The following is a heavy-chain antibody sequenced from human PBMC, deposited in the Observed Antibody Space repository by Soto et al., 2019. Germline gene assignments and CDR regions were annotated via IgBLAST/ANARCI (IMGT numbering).Heavy chain of an antibody. D-gene: IGHD3-22*01. CDR1: GGTFSSYA. CDR3: ASAAYYDSSGYYPTAFDI. J-gene: IGHJ3*02. Sequence: QVQLVQSGAEVKKPGSSVKVYCKASGGTFSSYAISWARQAPGQGLEWMGGIIPIFGTANYAQKFQGRVTITADESTSTAYMELSSLRSEDTAVYYCASAAYYDSSGYYPTAFDIWGQGTMVTVSS. V-gene: IGHV1-69*01. CDR2: IIPIFGTA.